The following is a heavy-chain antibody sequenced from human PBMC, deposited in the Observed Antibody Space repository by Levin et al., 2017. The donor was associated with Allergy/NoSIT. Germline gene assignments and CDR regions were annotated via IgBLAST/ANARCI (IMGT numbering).Heavy chain of an antibody. CDR3: ARLGRGHCSSTSCSNWFDP. CDR2: IYYSGST. D-gene: IGHD2-2*01. V-gene: IGHV4-39*01. Sequence: SETLSLTCTVSGGSISSSSYYWGWIRQPPGKGLEWIGSIYYSGSTYYNPSLKSRVTISVDTSKNQFSLKLSSVTAADTAVYYCARLGRGHCSSTSCSNWFDPWGQGTLVTVSS. CDR1: GGSISSSSYY. J-gene: IGHJ5*02.